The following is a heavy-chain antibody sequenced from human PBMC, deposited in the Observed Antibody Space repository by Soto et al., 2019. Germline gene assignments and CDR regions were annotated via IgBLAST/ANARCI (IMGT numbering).Heavy chain of an antibody. CDR2: IYYSGST. J-gene: IGHJ6*02. CDR1: GGSISSGGYY. CDR3: ARDRLAPDIVVVPAAPEKFYDAQYPLADGMDV. V-gene: IGHV4-31*03. D-gene: IGHD2-2*01. Sequence: SETLSLTCTVSGGSISSGGYYWSWIRQHPGKGLEWIGYIYYSGSTYYNPSLKSRVTISVDTSKNQFSLKVSSVTAADTAVYYCARDRLAPDIVVVPAAPEKFYDAQYPLADGMDVWGQGTTVTVSS.